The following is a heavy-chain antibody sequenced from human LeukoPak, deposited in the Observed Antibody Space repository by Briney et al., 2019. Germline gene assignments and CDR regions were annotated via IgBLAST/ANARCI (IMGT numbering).Heavy chain of an antibody. CDR3: ARGRRRTYYYDSSGYSGLGTDALAI. CDR1: GGTFSNYA. J-gene: IGHJ3*02. Sequence: SVKVSCKASGGTFSNYAISWVRQAPGQGLEWMGGIIPIFGTASYAQKLQGRVTMTTDTSTSTAYMELRSLRSDDTAVYYCARGRRRTYYYDSSGYSGLGTDALAIWGQGTMVTVSS. D-gene: IGHD3-22*01. V-gene: IGHV1-69*05. CDR2: IIPIFGTA.